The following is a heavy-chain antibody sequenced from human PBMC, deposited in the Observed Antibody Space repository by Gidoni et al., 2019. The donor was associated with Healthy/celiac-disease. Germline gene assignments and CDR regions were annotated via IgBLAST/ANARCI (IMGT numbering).Heavy chain of an antibody. J-gene: IGHJ5*02. CDR1: GVTFDDYA. Sequence: EVQLVESGGGVVQPGGSLRLSCAASGVTFDDYAMHWVRQAPGKGLEWVSLISGDGGSTYYADSVKGRFTISRDNSKNSLYLQMNSLRTEDTALYYCAKGANGWYRDNWFDPWGQGTLVTVSS. D-gene: IGHD6-19*01. CDR3: AKGANGWYRDNWFDP. CDR2: ISGDGGST. V-gene: IGHV3-43*02.